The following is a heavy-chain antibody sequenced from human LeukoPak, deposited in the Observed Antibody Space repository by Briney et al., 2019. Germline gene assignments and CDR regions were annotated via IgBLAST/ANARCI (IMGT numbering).Heavy chain of an antibody. V-gene: IGHV3-21*01. CDR2: ISSSSSYI. CDR3: ARDDIVVVVATYYYYGMDV. D-gene: IGHD2-15*01. CDR1: GFTFSSYS. Sequence: TGGSLRLSCAASGFTFSSYSMNWVRQAPGKGLEWVSSISSSSSYIYYADSVKGRFTISRDNAKNSLYLQMNSLRAEDTAVYYCARDDIVVVVATYYYYGMDVWGQGTTVTVSS. J-gene: IGHJ6*02.